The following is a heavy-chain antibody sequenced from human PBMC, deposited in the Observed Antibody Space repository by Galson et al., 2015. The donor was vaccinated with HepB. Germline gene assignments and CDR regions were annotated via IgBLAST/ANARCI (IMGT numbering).Heavy chain of an antibody. V-gene: IGHV4-34*01. CDR1: GFTFSSY. J-gene: IGHJ1*01. Sequence: LRLSCAASGFTFSSYWSWIRQPPGKGLEWIGEINHSGSTNYNPSLKSRVTISVDTSKNQFSLKLSSVTAADTAVYYCARGEYCSSTSCLEYFQHWGQGTLVTVSS. CDR3: ARGEYCSSTSCLEYFQH. CDR2: INHSGST. D-gene: IGHD2-2*01.